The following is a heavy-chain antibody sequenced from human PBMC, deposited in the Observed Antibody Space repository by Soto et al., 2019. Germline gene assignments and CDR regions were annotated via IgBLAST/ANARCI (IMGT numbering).Heavy chain of an antibody. CDR1: GFTSNYY. CDR2: VYHSGIT. CDR3: ARLRGSHFDMDV. J-gene: IGHJ6*02. Sequence: ETLSLTCVVSGFTSNYYWGRMRQPPGKGLEWIGSVYHSGITYYNPSLKGRVAISIDRSNSQFSLRLNSVTGADTAMYYCARLRGSHFDMDVWGQGTTVTVSS. V-gene: IGHV4-38-2*01.